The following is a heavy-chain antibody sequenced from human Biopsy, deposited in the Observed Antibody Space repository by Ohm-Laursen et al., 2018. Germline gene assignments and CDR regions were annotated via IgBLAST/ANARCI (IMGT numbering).Heavy chain of an antibody. J-gene: IGHJ4*02. D-gene: IGHD4-17*01. V-gene: IGHV3-23*01. Sequence: SLRLSCAASGFTFSSYAMTWFRQAPGKGLEWVSTISGNSDIIYDTDSVKGRFTISRDNSKNTLYLQMNSLRADDTAVYYCALAAAQTVTHFDYWGQGTLVTAPS. CDR3: ALAAAQTVTHFDY. CDR1: GFTFSSYA. CDR2: ISGNSDII.